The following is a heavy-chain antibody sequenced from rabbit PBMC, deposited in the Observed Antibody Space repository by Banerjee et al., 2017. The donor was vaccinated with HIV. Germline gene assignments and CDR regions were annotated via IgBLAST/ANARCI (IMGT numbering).Heavy chain of an antibody. D-gene: IGHD6-1*01. Sequence: QEQLVESGGGLVQPEGSLTLTCKASGSDISSNAMCWVRQAPGKGLELIACIYTSSGSAYYASWVISRFTITSNTNQNTVTLQMTSLTAADTATYFCARDGAGYAGYGYARLWGPGTLVTVS. CDR1: GSDISSNA. CDR3: ARDGAGYAGYGYARL. V-gene: IGHV1S47*01. CDR2: IYTSSGSA. J-gene: IGHJ6*01.